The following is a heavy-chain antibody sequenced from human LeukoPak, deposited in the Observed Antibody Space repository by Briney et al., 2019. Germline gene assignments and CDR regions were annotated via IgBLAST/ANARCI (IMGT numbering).Heavy chain of an antibody. CDR3: ARDRSTHYFDY. CDR1: RFTFRNFG. V-gene: IGHV3-33*01. Sequence: GGSLRLSCAASRFTFRNFGMHWVRQAPGKGLEWVAIIWYDGSEKYYADSVKGRFTISRDDSKNTLYLQMNSLSAEDTAVYYCARDRSTHYFDYWGQGTLVTVSS. CDR2: IWYDGSEK. J-gene: IGHJ4*02.